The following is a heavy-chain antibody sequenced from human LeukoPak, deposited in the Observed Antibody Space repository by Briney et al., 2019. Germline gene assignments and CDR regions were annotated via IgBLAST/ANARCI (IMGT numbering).Heavy chain of an antibody. V-gene: IGHV1-46*01. CDR2: INPSAVST. CDR1: GYTFTSYY. Sequence: ASVKVSCKASGYTFTSYYMHWVRQAPGQGLEWMGIINPSAVSTNYAQKFQGRVTMTRDMSTSTVYMELSSLRSEDTAVYYCARAGSGWYFFDYWGQGTLVTVSS. J-gene: IGHJ4*02. D-gene: IGHD6-19*01. CDR3: ARAGSGWYFFDY.